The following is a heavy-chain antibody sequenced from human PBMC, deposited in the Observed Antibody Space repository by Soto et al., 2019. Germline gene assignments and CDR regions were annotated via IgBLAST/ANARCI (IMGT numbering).Heavy chain of an antibody. J-gene: IGHJ6*02. V-gene: IGHV1-2*02. CDR3: ARSLLDEYSSSWRSAYYGMDV. D-gene: IGHD6-13*01. CDR1: GFTFSAYY. Sequence: QVQLVQSGAEVKKPGASVKVSCKASGFTFSAYYIYWVRQAPGQGLEWIGWINPNSGGTNNAQKFQGRVTMKRATSTSTVYMELSALISDDTAVYYCARSLLDEYSSSWRSAYYGMDVWGQGTTVTVSS. CDR2: INPNSGGT.